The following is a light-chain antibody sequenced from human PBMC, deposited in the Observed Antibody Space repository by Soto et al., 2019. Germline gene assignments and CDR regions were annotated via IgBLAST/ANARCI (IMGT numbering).Light chain of an antibody. J-gene: IGLJ2*01. CDR1: SGDIGGYNY. Sequence: QSALTQPASVSGSPGQSINISCTGTSGDIGGYNYVSWYQQHPGKAPKLLISEVTNRPSGVSNRFSGSKSGNTASLTISGLQAEDEADYYCSSYTTNITPVVFGGGTKLTVL. CDR3: SSYTTNITPVV. V-gene: IGLV2-14*01. CDR2: EVT.